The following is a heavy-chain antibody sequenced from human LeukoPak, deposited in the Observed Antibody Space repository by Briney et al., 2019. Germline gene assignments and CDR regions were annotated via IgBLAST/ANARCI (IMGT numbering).Heavy chain of an antibody. CDR3: ARVASMYSSSLAY. D-gene: IGHD6-6*01. Sequence: SVKVSCKASGGTFSSYAISWVRQAPGQGLEWMGGIIPIFGTANYAQRFQGRVTITTDESTTTAYMELSSLRSEDTAVYYCARVASMYSSSLAYWGQGTLVTVSS. CDR1: GGTFSSYA. V-gene: IGHV1-69*05. CDR2: IIPIFGTA. J-gene: IGHJ4*02.